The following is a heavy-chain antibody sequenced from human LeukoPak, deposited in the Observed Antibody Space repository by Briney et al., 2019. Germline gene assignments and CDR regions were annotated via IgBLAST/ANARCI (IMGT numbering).Heavy chain of an antibody. Sequence: GGSLRLSCAASGFTFSSYAMSWVRQAPGKGLEWVSAISGSGGSTYYADSVKGRFTISRDNSKNTLYLQMNSLRAEDTAVYYCASGRFGYYYYYMDIWGKGTTVTVFS. J-gene: IGHJ6*03. CDR2: ISGSGGST. CDR1: GFTFSSYA. CDR3: ASGRFGYYYYYMDI. D-gene: IGHD3-10*01. V-gene: IGHV3-23*01.